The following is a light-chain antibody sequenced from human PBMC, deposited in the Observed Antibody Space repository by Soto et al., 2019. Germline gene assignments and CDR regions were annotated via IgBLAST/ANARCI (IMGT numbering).Light chain of an antibody. CDR3: QVWDSSSDHYV. J-gene: IGLJ1*01. V-gene: IGLV3-21*04. CDR1: NIGSKS. Sequence: SYELTQPPSVSGAPGKTARITCGGNNIGSKSVHWYQQKPGQAPVLVIYYDSDRPSGIPERFSGSSSGNTATLTISRVEAGDEADYYCQVWDSSSDHYVFGTGNKVTVL. CDR2: YDS.